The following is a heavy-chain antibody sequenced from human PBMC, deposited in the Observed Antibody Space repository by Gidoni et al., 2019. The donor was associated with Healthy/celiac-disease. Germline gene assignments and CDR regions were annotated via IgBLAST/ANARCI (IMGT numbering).Heavy chain of an antibody. CDR2: IYYSGCT. Sequence: QVQLQESGPGLVKPSETLSLTCTVSGGSISSYYWRWIRQPPGKGLEWIGYIYYSGCTNYNPSLKSRVTISVDTSKNQFSLKLSSVTAADTAVYYCARDRVRYFDWLLLDVWGQGTTVTVSS. V-gene: IGHV4-59*12. D-gene: IGHD3-9*01. J-gene: IGHJ6*02. CDR1: GGSISSYY. CDR3: ARDRVRYFDWLLLDV.